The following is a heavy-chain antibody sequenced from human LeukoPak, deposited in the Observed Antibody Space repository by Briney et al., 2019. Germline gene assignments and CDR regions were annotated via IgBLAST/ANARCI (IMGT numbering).Heavy chain of an antibody. J-gene: IGHJ3*02. V-gene: IGHV3-30*02. Sequence: PGGSLRLSCSASGFIFPNYGMHWVRQAPGKGLEWVAFIRYDGSNQYYADSVRGRFTISRDNSKNTLYLQMNSLRAEDTAVYYCALTPLLLWFGESDGFDIWGHGTLVTVSS. CDR1: GFIFPNYG. D-gene: IGHD3-10*01. CDR3: ALTPLLLWFGESDGFDI. CDR2: IRYDGSNQ.